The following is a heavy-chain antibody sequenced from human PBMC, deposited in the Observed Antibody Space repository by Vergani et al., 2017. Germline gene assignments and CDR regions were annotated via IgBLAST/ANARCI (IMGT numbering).Heavy chain of an antibody. J-gene: IGHJ2*01. D-gene: IGHD6-19*01. CDR2: ISGSGGST. V-gene: IGHV3-23*01. CDR1: GFTFSSYA. CDR3: AKGPGYSRGWYRHWYFDL. Sequence: EVQLLESGGGLVQPGGSLRLSCAASGFTFSSYAMSWVRQAPGKGLEWVSAISGSGGSTYYADSVKGRFTISRDNSKNTLYLQMNSLRAEDTAVYYCAKGPGYSRGWYRHWYFDLWGRGTLGTVSS.